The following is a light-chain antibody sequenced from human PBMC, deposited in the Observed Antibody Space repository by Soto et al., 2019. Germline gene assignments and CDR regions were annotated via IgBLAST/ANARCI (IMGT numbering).Light chain of an antibody. Sequence: EIVMTQSPGTLSLSPGERAALSCRASQSVSSNLAWYQHKPGQAPRLLTYGASSRATGIPDRFSGSGSGTDFTLTISRLEPEDFAVYFCQQYSNSPQTFGQGTKVDIK. J-gene: IGKJ1*01. CDR3: QQYSNSPQT. CDR1: QSVSSN. V-gene: IGKV3-20*01. CDR2: GAS.